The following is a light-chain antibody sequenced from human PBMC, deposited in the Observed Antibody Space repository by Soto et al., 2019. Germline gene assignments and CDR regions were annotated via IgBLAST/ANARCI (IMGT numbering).Light chain of an antibody. CDR3: QQYEGLPLT. CDR1: QDISNY. J-gene: IGKJ4*01. V-gene: IGKV1-33*01. CDR2: DAS. Sequence: DLLMTQSPSSLSASVGDRVTITCPASQDISNYLNWYQQKPGKAPKLLMFDASNVETGVPSRFSGSGSGTDFTFTISSLQPEDIATYYCQQYEGLPLTFGGGTKVEIK.